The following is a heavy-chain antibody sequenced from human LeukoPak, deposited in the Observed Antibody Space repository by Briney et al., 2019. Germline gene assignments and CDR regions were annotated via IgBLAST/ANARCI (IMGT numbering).Heavy chain of an antibody. V-gene: IGHV3-23*01. J-gene: IGHJ3*01. CDR2: ISADGGST. CDR3: AKSPSLQAFDV. CDR1: GFTFSNYG. Sequence: GGSLRLSCEVSGFTFSNYGMSWVRQAPGKGLECVSTISADGGSTYYPDSVKGRFTISRDNSKNTLYLQMNDLRAEDTALYYCAKSPSLQAFDVWGQGTMVSVSS.